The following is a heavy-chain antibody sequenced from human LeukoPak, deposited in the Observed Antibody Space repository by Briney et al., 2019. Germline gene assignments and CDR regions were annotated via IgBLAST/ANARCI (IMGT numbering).Heavy chain of an antibody. CDR2: ISSDGGNT. J-gene: IGHJ6*02. CDR3: ARDYRAMDV. V-gene: IGHV3-64*02. CDR1: GFTFSTYA. Sequence: PGGSLRLSCAASGFTFSTYAMHWVRQAPGKGLEYISSISSDGGNTYYADSVKGRFTISRDNARSSLYLQMNSLRDEDTAVYYCARDYRAMDVWGRGTTVTVSS.